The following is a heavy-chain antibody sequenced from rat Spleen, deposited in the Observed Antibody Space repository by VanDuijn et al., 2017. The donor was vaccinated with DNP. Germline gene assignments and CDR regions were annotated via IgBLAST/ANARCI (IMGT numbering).Heavy chain of an antibody. V-gene: IGHV5-31*01. Sequence: EVQLVESGGDLVEPGRSLKLSCVASGFTFSNHWMTWIRQVPGKGLEWVASITSSGGSTYYPDSVKGRFTISRDNAKSTLYLQMNSLRSEDTATYYCAKDGDWGQGVMVTVSS. CDR3: AKDGD. CDR1: GFTFSNHW. J-gene: IGHJ2*01. CDR2: ITSSGGST.